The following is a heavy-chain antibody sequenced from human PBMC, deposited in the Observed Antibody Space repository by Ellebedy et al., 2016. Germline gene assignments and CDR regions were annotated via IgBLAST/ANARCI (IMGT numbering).Heavy chain of an antibody. CDR1: GGSFSGYY. J-gene: IGHJ4*02. Sequence: SETLSLTCAVYGGSFSGYYWSWIRQPPGKGLEWIGEINHSGSTNYNPSLKSRVTISVDTSKNQFSLKLSSVTAADTAVYYCARGFGSSGYQQFDYWGQGTLVTVSS. CDR2: INHSGST. V-gene: IGHV4-34*01. CDR3: ARGFGSSGYQQFDY. D-gene: IGHD3-22*01.